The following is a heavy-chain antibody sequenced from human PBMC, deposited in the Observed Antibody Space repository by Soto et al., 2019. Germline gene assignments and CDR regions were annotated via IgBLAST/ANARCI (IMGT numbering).Heavy chain of an antibody. CDR1: GYSFTSYW. V-gene: IGHV5-51*01. CDR2: IHPADSDT. J-gene: IGHJ4*02. CDR3: ARRMRWLQSFDY. Sequence: PGESLRLSCKGSGYSFTSYWIGWVRQMPGKGLEWMGIIHPADSDTRYSPSFQGQVTISADKSISTAYLQWSSLKASDTAMYYCARRMRWLQSFDYWGQGTLVTVPS. D-gene: IGHD5-12*01.